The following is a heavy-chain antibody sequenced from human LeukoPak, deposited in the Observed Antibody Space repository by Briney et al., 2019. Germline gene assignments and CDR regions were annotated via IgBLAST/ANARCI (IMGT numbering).Heavy chain of an antibody. D-gene: IGHD6-6*01. Sequence: GGSLRLSCAASGFTFSSYWMSWVRQAPGKGLEWVANIKQDGSEKYYVDSVKGRFTISRDNSKNTLYLQMNSLRAEDTAVYYCAKKEYSSSPSDYWGQGTLVTVSS. CDR1: GFTFSSYW. J-gene: IGHJ4*02. V-gene: IGHV3-7*01. CDR2: IKQDGSEK. CDR3: AKKEYSSSPSDY.